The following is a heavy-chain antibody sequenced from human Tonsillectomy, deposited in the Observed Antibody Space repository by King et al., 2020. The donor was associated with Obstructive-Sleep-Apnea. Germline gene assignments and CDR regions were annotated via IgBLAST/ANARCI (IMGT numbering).Heavy chain of an antibody. J-gene: IGHJ6*02. CDR3: ARTLAPRAVAGMEDGLDV. Sequence: VTLKESGPVLVKPTETLTLTCTVSGFSLSNARMGVSWIRQPPGKALEGLAHIFSNDAQSYSTSLNSRLTISNDTSQSQVVLTMTNMDPVDTATNYCARTLAPRAVAGMEDGLDVWGQGTTVTVSS. CDR1: GFSLSNARMG. CDR2: IFSNDAQ. V-gene: IGHV2-26*01. D-gene: IGHD6-19*01.